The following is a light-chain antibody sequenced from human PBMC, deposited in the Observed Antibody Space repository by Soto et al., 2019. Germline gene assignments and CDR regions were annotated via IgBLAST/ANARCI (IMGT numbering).Light chain of an antibody. CDR1: KLGDKY. CDR3: QAWDSSAVV. CDR2: QDT. J-gene: IGLJ2*01. V-gene: IGLV3-1*01. Sequence: SYELTQAPSLSVSPGQTATITCSGDKLGDKYTSWYQQRAGQSPVLVIYQDTKRPSGIPERFSGSNSENTATLSISGTQAMDEAEYFCQAWDSSAVVFGGGTKVTVL.